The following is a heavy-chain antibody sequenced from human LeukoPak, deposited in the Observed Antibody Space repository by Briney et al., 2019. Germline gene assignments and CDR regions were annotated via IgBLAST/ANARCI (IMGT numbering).Heavy chain of an antibody. CDR3: VRVVISTSRYMDV. J-gene: IGHJ6*03. Sequence: GGSLRLSCAASGFTVSSNYMSWVRQAPGKGLEWVSVIYSGGSTYYADSVKGRFTISRDNSKNTLYLQMNSLRAEDTAVYYCVRVVISTSRYMDVWGKGTTLTFP. CDR2: IYSGGST. CDR1: GFTVSSNY. D-gene: IGHD2-2*01. V-gene: IGHV3-53*01.